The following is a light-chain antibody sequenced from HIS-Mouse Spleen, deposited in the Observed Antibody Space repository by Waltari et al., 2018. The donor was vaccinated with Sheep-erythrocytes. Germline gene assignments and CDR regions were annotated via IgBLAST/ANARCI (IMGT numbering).Light chain of an antibody. Sequence: SYELTQPPSMSVSPGQTASITCSGDKLGDKYACWYQQKPGPSPVLVIYQDSKRPSGIPERFSGSNSGNTATLTISGTQAMDEADYYCQAWDSSTAWVFGGGTKLTVL. CDR1: KLGDKY. CDR2: QDS. V-gene: IGLV3-1*01. CDR3: QAWDSSTAWV. J-gene: IGLJ3*02.